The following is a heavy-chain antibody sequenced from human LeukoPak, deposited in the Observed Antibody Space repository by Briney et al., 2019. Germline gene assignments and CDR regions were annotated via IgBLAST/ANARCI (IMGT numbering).Heavy chain of an antibody. D-gene: IGHD3-22*01. CDR3: ARRYYYDSSGYYSH. J-gene: IGHJ4*02. Sequence: SETLSLTCTVSGGSISSGTYYWGWIRQPPGKGLEWIGRIYYSGSTYYNPSLKSRVTISVDTSKNQFSLKLSSVTTADTAVYYCARRYYYDSSGYYSHWGQGTLVTVSS. V-gene: IGHV4-39*01. CDR2: IYYSGST. CDR1: GGSISSGTYY.